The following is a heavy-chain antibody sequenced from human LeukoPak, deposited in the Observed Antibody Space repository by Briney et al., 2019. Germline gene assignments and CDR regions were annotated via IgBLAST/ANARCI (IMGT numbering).Heavy chain of an antibody. Sequence: SETLSLTCTVSGGSISSYYWSWIRQPPGKGLEWIGYIYYSGSTNYNPSLKSRVTISVDTSKNQFSLMLSSVTAADTAVYYCARDGSGSYPEYFQHWGQGTLVTVSS. J-gene: IGHJ1*01. CDR3: ARDGSGSYPEYFQH. CDR2: IYYSGST. V-gene: IGHV4-59*01. CDR1: GGSISSYY. D-gene: IGHD1-26*01.